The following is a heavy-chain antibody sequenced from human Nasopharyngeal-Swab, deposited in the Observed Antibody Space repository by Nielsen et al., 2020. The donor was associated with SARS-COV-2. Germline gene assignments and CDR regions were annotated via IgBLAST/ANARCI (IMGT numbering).Heavy chain of an antibody. J-gene: IGHJ3*02. CDR3: ARDPSTITMVRGVIPHGAFDI. V-gene: IGHV4-59*13. Sequence: SETLSLTCTVSGGSISSYYWSWIRQPPGKGLEWIGYIYYSGSTNYNPSLKSRVTISVDTSKNQFSPKLSSVTAADTAVYYCARDPSTITMVRGVIPHGAFDIWGQGTMVTVSS. CDR2: IYYSGST. D-gene: IGHD3-10*01. CDR1: GGSISSYY.